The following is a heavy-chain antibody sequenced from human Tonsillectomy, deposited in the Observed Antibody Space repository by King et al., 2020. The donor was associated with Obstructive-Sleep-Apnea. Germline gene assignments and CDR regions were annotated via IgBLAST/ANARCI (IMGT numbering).Heavy chain of an antibody. CDR3: AGDRGRHDRGRHYTYDGMAV. V-gene: IGHV3-21*01. CDR2: IIRSNNYK. D-gene: IGHD1-1*01. J-gene: IGHJ6*02. CDR1: GFTFSSYS. Sequence: DVQLVESGGGLVMPGGSLRLSCVASGFTFSSYSMNWVRQAPGKGLEWISSIIRSNNYKYYADSVEGRFTISRDSAKNSLYLQMNGLRTEDTAAYYCAGDRGRHDRGRHYTYDGMAVWGQGTTVVVSS.